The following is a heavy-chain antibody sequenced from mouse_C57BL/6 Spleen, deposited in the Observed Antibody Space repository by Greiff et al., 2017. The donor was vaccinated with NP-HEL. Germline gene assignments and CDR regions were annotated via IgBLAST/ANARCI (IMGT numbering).Heavy chain of an antibody. CDR1: GYTFTSYC. CDR3: ARDDYYAMDY. CDR2: IHPNSGST. J-gene: IGHJ4*01. Sequence: QVQLQQPGAELVKPGASVKLSCKASGYTFTSYCMHWVKQRPGQGLEWIGMIHPNSGSTNYNEKFKSKATLTVDKSSSTAYMQLSSLTSEDSAVYYCARDDYYAMDYWGQGTSVTVSS. V-gene: IGHV1-64*01.